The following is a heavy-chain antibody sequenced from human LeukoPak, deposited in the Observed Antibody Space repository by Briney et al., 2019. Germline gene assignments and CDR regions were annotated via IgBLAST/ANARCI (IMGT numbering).Heavy chain of an antibody. CDR3: ARERAGFDY. CDR1: GDSVSSNSAT. CDR2: TYYRSRWYN. Sequence: SQTLSLTCGIYGDSVSSNSATWNCLRQSPSRGLEWLGRTYYRSRWYNDYPLSVKSRITISPETSNNPFSLQLNSVTPEDTAMYYCARERAGFDYWGQGTLVIVSS. J-gene: IGHJ4*02. V-gene: IGHV6-1*01.